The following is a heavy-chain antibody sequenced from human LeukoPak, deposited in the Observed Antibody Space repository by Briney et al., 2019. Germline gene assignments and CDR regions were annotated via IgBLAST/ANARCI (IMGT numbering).Heavy chain of an antibody. CDR2: ISTSGST. D-gene: IGHD4-17*01. V-gene: IGHV4-4*07. J-gene: IGHJ6*03. CDR3: ARGLPSYGDYVDYYFYMDV. Sequence: PSETLSLTCTVSGGSISSYYWSWIRQPAGKGLQWIGRISTSGSTNYNPSLKSRVTMSVDRSTNEFSLTVRSVTAADTALYYCARGLPSYGDYVDYYFYMDVWGKGTTVTVPS. CDR1: GGSISSYY.